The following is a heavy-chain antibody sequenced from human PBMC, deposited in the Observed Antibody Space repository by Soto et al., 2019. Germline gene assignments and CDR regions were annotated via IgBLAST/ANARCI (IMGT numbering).Heavy chain of an antibody. CDR3: ASGGRFLEWLPSYGMDV. Sequence: PGGSLRLSCAASGFTFSSYEMNWVRQAPGKWLEWVSYISSSGSTIYYADSVKGRFTISRDNAKNSLYLQMNSLRAEDTAVYYCASGGRFLEWLPSYGMDVWGQGXTVTVYS. CDR2: ISSSGSTI. CDR1: GFTFSSYE. J-gene: IGHJ6*02. D-gene: IGHD3-3*01. V-gene: IGHV3-48*03.